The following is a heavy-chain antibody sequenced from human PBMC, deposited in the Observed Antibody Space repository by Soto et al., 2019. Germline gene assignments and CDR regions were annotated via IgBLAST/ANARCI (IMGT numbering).Heavy chain of an antibody. V-gene: IGHV1-18*04. Sequence: QVQLVQSGAEVKKPGASVKVSCKASGYTFTSYGISWVRQAPGQGLEWMGWISAYNGNTNYAQKLQGRVTMTTDTYKSTADMELRSLRSDDKAVYYCARDGAVLMVYAPNWFDPWGQGTLVTFSS. CDR1: GYTFTSYG. CDR3: ARDGAVLMVYAPNWFDP. J-gene: IGHJ5*02. CDR2: ISAYNGNT. D-gene: IGHD2-8*01.